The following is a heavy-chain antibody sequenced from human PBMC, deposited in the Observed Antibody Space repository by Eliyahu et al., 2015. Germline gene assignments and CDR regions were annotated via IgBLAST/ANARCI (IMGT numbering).Heavy chain of an antibody. CDR2: IYYSGST. CDR1: GGSISSYY. D-gene: IGHD4-23*01. CDR3: ARAPTNSAFDI. J-gene: IGHJ3*02. V-gene: IGHV4-59*01. Sequence: QVQLQESGPGLVKPSETLSLTCTVSGGSISSYYWSWIRQPPGKGLEWIGYIYYSGSTNYNPSLKSRVTISVDTSKNQFSLKLSSVTAADTAVYYCARAPTNSAFDIWGQGTMVTVSS.